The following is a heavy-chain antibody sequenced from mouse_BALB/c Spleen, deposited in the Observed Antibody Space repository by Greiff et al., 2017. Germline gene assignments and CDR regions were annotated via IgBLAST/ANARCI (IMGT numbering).Heavy chain of an antibody. CDR3: ARDGTTDPWFAY. J-gene: IGHJ3*01. CDR1: GFTFSSYG. Sequence: EVMLVESGGGLVQPGGSLKLSCAASGFTFSSYGMSWVRQTPDKRLELVATINSNGGSTYYPDSVKGRFTISRDNAKNTLYLQMSSLKSEDTAMYYCARDGTTDPWFAYWGQGTLVTVSA. D-gene: IGHD1-1*01. V-gene: IGHV5-6-3*01. CDR2: INSNGGST.